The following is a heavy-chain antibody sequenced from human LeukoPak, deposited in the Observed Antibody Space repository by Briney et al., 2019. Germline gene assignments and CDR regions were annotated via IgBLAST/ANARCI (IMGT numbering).Heavy chain of an antibody. CDR1: GYSFTSYW. D-gene: IGHD3-22*01. CDR3: AIGYYDSSGYYYFDY. Sequence: GESLKISCKGSGYSFTSYWIGWVRQMPGKGLEWVGITYPGDSDTRYSPSFQGQVTISADKSISTAYLQWSSLKASDTAMYYCAIGYYDSSGYYYFDYWGQGTLVTVSS. V-gene: IGHV5-51*01. CDR2: TYPGDSDT. J-gene: IGHJ4*02.